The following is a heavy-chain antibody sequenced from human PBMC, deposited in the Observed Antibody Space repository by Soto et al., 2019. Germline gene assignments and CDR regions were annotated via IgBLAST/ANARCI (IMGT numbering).Heavy chain of an antibody. CDR2: INPSGGST. V-gene: IGHV1-46*01. D-gene: IGHD5-18*01. CDR1: GYTFTSYY. Sequence: QVQLVQSGAEVKKPGASVKVSCKASGYTFTSYYMHWVRQAPGQGLEWMGIINPSGGSTRYAQKFQGRVTMTRDTSTSTVYMELSSLRSEDTAVYYCARVWATAMVMEREDWFDPWGQGTLVTVSS. CDR3: ARVWATAMVMEREDWFDP. J-gene: IGHJ5*02.